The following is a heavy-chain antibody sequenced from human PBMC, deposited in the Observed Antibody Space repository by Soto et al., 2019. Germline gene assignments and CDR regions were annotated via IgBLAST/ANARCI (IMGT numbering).Heavy chain of an antibody. CDR2: IYHSGST. D-gene: IGHD2-21*01. CDR1: GGSISSGGYS. Sequence: SETLSLTCAVSGGSISSGGYSWSWIRQPPGKGLEWIGYIYHSGSTYYNPPLKSRVTISVDRSKNQFSLKLSSVTAADTAVYYCARGRGEFVDYWGQGTLVTVSS. V-gene: IGHV4-30-2*01. J-gene: IGHJ4*02. CDR3: ARGRGEFVDY.